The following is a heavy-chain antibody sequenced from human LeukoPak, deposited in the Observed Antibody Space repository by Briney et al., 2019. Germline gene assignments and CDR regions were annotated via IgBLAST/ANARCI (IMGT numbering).Heavy chain of an antibody. CDR2: ISPDGRSE. CDR3: AKDYEGVSNF. J-gene: IGHJ4*02. Sequence: GGSLRLSCAGSGFTFRSYGMHWVRQSPGKGLEWLALISPDGRSEYYAGSVKGRFTISRDNSKSTVYLQMNSLRPEDTALYYCAKDYEGVSNFWGQGTLVTVSS. V-gene: IGHV3-30*18. CDR1: GFTFRSYG. D-gene: IGHD3-10*01.